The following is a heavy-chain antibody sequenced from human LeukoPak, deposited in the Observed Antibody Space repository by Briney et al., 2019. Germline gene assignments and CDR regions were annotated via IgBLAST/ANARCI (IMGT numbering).Heavy chain of an antibody. Sequence: PGGSLRLSCDASGFTFTTYPMHWVRQAPGKGLEWMTLISPDGNNKDYAHSVKGRFTISRDNSKNTLFLQMTSLTSEDTGVYYCATGALPIGFLESIRPGNYFSNYMGVWGKGTMVIVSS. J-gene: IGHJ6*03. CDR3: ATGALPIGFLESIRPGNYFSNYMGV. V-gene: IGHV3-30*04. CDR1: GFTFTTYP. D-gene: IGHD3-3*02. CDR2: ISPDGNNK.